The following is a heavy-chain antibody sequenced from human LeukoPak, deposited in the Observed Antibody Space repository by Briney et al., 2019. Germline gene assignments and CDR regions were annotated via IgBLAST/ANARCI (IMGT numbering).Heavy chain of an antibody. CDR3: AKELLGYCSSTSCYG. Sequence: GGSLRLSCAASGFTFDDYAMHWVRQAPGKGLEWVSGISWNSGSIGYADSVKGRFTISRDNAKNSLYLQMNSLRAEDTAVYYCAKELLGYCSSTSCYGWGQGTLVTVSS. V-gene: IGHV3-9*01. J-gene: IGHJ4*02. CDR1: GFTFDDYA. CDR2: ISWNSGSI. D-gene: IGHD2-2*01.